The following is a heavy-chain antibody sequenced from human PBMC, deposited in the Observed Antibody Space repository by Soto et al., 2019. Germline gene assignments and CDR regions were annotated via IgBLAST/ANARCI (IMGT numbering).Heavy chain of an antibody. CDR3: AQVGPWVPYYYDSSPYTFENGFHH. D-gene: IGHD3-22*01. J-gene: IGHJ5*02. Sequence: QVQLQESGPGLVKASETLSLTCAVSGYSISSGYYWGWLRHPPGKGLEWIGIIYHGGSTYNNPSRNSRVTLTIDMTTTHVSLIQNSVTAADTAVYYCAQVGPWVPYYYDSSPYTFENGFHHWGQGTLVTVSS. V-gene: IGHV4-38-2*01. CDR2: IYHGGST. CDR1: GYSISSGYY.